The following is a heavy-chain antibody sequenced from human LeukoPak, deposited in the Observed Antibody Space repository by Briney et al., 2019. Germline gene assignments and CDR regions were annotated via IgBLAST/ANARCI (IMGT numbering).Heavy chain of an antibody. CDR2: IWYDGSKK. CDR3: AKELVYYYDSSGFDY. Sequence: GRSLRLSCAAPGFTFSSYGMHWVRQAPGKGLEWVAVIWYDGSKKYYADSVKGRFTISTDTSKNTLYLQINSLRAEDTAVYYCAKELVYYYDSSGFDYWGQGTLVTVSS. CDR1: GFTFSSYG. D-gene: IGHD3-22*01. J-gene: IGHJ4*02. V-gene: IGHV3-33*06.